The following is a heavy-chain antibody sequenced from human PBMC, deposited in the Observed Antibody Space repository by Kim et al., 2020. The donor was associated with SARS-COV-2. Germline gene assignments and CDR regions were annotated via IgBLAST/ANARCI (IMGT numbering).Heavy chain of an antibody. CDR3: ARTRITRVRGVTWNYYYYYGMDV. J-gene: IGHJ6*02. Sequence: SETLSLTCAVYGGSFSGYYWSWIRQPPGKGLEWIGEINHSGSTNYNPSLKSRVTISVDTSKNQSSLKLSSVTAADTAVYYCARTRITRVRGVTWNYYYYYGMDVWGQGTTVTVSS. V-gene: IGHV4-34*01. D-gene: IGHD3-10*01. CDR1: GGSFSGYY. CDR2: INHSGST.